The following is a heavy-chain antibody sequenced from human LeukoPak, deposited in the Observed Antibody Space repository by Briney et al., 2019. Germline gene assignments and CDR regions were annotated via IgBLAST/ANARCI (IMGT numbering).Heavy chain of an antibody. CDR2: ISAYNGNT. CDR3: ARDWGSIVGAKPVDDAFDI. CDR1: GYTFTSYG. D-gene: IGHD1-26*01. Sequence: ASVKVSCKASGYTFTSYGISWVRQAPGQGLEWMGWISAYNGNTNYAQKLQGRVTMTTDTSTSTAYMELWSLRSDDTAVYYCARDWGSIVGAKPVDDAFDIWGQGTMVTVSS. V-gene: IGHV1-18*01. J-gene: IGHJ3*02.